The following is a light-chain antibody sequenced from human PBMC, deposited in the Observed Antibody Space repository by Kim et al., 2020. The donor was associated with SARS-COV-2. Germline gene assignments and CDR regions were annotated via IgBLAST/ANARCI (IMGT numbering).Light chain of an antibody. Sequence: SYELTQPPSVSVSPGQTAIITCSGNELGDKNVCWYQQKAGQSPVLVIYEDRKRPSGIPERVSGSNSGNTATLTISWTQAMDEADYYCQAWDSSTVVFGGG. CDR1: ELGDKN. J-gene: IGLJ2*01. CDR3: QAWDSSTVV. CDR2: EDR. V-gene: IGLV3-1*01.